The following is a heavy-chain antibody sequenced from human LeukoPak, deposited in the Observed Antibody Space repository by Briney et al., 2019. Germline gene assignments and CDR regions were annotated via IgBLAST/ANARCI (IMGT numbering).Heavy chain of an antibody. D-gene: IGHD5-18*01. V-gene: IGHV1-8*01. CDR1: GYTFTSYD. CDR2: MNPNSGNT. J-gene: IGHJ6*03. Sequence: GASVKVSCKASGYTFTSYDINWVRQATGQGREGMGWMNPNSGNTGYAQKFQGRDTMTRNTSISTAYMELSSLRSEDTAVYYCARGYSDVYYYYYMDVWGKGTTVTISS. CDR3: ARGYSDVYYYYYMDV.